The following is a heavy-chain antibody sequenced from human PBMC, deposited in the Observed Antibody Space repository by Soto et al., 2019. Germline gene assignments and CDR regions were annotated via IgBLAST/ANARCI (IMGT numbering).Heavy chain of an antibody. J-gene: IGHJ5*02. CDR2: IYYSGST. V-gene: IGHV4-31*03. D-gene: IGHD1-20*01. CDR3: ARVGGINWLDP. CDR1: GGSISSGGYY. Sequence: SETLSLTCPVSGGSISSGGYYWSWIRQHPGKGLEWIGYIYYSGSTYYNPSLKSRVTISVDTSKNRFSLKLSSVTAADTAVYYCARVGGINWLDPWGQGTLVTVSS.